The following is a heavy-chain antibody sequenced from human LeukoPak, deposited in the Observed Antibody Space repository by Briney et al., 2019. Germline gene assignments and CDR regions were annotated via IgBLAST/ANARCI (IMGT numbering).Heavy chain of an antibody. J-gene: IGHJ3*02. D-gene: IGHD3-22*01. Sequence: SETLSLTCTVSGGSISSSNYYWGWTRQPPGKGLEWFGSISYSGDTPYNPSLRSRVTLSVDTSKNQFSLKLNSVTAADTAVYYCAREVEYYDSSGYRPHAFDIWGQGTTVTVSS. CDR1: GGSISSSNYY. V-gene: IGHV4-39*02. CDR3: AREVEYYDSSGYRPHAFDI. CDR2: ISYSGDT.